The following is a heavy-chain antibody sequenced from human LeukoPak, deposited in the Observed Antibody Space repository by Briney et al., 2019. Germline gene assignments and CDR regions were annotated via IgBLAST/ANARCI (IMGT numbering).Heavy chain of an antibody. V-gene: IGHV1-24*01. D-gene: IGHD5-12*01. J-gene: IGHJ3*02. CDR1: GYRLIELS. CDR2: FDPDDDET. CDR3: ATYGATMTPDAFDI. Sequence: GAPVKVSCKVSGYRLIELSMHWVRQAPGKGLEWMGGFDPDDDETIYAQKFQGRVTMTEDRSTDTAFMELRSLRSDDTAVYYCATYGATMTPDAFDIWGQGTRVTVSS.